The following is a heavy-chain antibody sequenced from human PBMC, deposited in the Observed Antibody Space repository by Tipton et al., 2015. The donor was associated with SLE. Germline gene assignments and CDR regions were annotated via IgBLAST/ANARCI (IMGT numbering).Heavy chain of an antibody. V-gene: IGHV4-39*07. D-gene: IGHD1-26*01. CDR1: GGSISSSSYY. CDR2: IYYSGST. J-gene: IGHJ6*03. CDR3: ARALVGATRDYYYYMDV. Sequence: TLSLTCTVSGGSISSSSYYWGWIRQPPGKGLEWIGSIYYSGSTYYNPSLKSRVTISVDTSKNQFSLKLSSVTAADTAVYYCARALVGATRDYYYYMDVWGKGTTVTVSS.